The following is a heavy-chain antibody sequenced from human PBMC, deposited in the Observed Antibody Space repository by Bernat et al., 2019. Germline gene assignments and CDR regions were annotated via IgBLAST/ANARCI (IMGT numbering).Heavy chain of an antibody. CDR1: GFTFTSYW. J-gene: IGHJ4*02. CDR2: IKPDGSEK. CDR3: ATYHPFHY. V-gene: IGHV3-7*03. D-gene: IGHD1-14*01. Sequence: EVQLVDSGGGLVQPGGSLRLSCAASGFTFTSYWMSWVRQAPGKGLEWVATIKPDGSEKYYVDSVKGRFTISRDNAENSLYLQMNSLRAEDTAVYYCATYHPFHYWGRGTLVTVSS.